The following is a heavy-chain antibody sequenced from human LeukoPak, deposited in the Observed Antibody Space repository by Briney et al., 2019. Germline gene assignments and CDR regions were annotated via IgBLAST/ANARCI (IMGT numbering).Heavy chain of an antibody. CDR2: ISYDGSNK. CDR3: ARGGSNYRYYYMDV. Sequence: PGGSLRLSCAASGFTVSSNYMNWVRQAPGKGLEWVAVISYDGSNKYYADSVKGRFTISRDNSKNTLFLQMNSLRAEDTAVYYYARGGSNYRYYYMDVWGKGTTVTVSS. J-gene: IGHJ6*03. CDR1: GFTVSSNY. D-gene: IGHD4-11*01. V-gene: IGHV3-30*03.